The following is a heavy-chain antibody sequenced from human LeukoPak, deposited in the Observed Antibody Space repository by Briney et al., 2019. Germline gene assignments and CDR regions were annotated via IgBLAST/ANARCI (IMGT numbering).Heavy chain of an antibody. V-gene: IGHV3-7*01. CDR2: IKPDGSDR. CDR3: ARGGHRQKEF. J-gene: IGHJ4*02. CDR1: GFTFSNYW. Sequence: GGSLRLSCAASGFTFSNYWTTWVRQSPGKGLEWVAIIKPDGSDRYSVDSEKGRFTVSRDNAKNSLYLQMSSLRAEDTAVYYCARGGHRQKEFWGQGTLVTVSS. D-gene: IGHD3-10*01.